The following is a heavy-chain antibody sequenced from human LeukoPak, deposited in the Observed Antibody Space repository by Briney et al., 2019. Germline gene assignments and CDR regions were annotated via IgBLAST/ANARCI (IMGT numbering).Heavy chain of an antibody. CDR3: ATGIAVAGPNDLDY. D-gene: IGHD6-19*01. CDR1: GYTFTGYY. CDR2: INPNSGGT. J-gene: IGHJ4*02. V-gene: IGHV1-2*02. Sequence: GASVKVSCKASGYTFTGYYMHWVRQAPGQGLEWMGWINPNSGGTNYAQKFQGRVTMTRDTSISTAYMEPSRLRSDDTAVYYCATGIAVAGPNDLDYWGQGTLVTVSS.